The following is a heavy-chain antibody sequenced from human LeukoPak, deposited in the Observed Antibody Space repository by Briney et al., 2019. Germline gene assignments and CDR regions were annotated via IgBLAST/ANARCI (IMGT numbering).Heavy chain of an antibody. D-gene: IGHD3-16*01. CDR1: GGSFSGYY. CDR3: ASFSLSLDYFDY. J-gene: IGHJ4*02. Sequence: SETLSLTCAVYGGSFSGYYWTWIRQPPGKGLEWIGEINQSGSTNCNPSLKSRVTISVDTSKNQFSLKLSSVTAADTAVYYCASFSLSLDYFDYWGQGTLVTVSS. CDR2: INQSGST. V-gene: IGHV4-34*01.